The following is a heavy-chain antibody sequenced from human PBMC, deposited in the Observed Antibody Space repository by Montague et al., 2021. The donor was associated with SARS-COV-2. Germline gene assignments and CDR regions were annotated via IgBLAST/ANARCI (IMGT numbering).Heavy chain of an antibody. V-gene: IGHV3-7*01. J-gene: IGHJ4*02. D-gene: IGHD2-21*02. CDR1: GFTFTTHW. CDR2: INEDGSQK. CDR3: TALRRTDPFDY. Sequence: SLRLSCAASGFTFTTHWMNWVRQAPGKGLEWVAHINEDGSQKYYIGSVKGRFTISRDNARNSLFLQMTGLRAEDTAVYYCTALRRTDPFDYWGQGNLVTVSS.